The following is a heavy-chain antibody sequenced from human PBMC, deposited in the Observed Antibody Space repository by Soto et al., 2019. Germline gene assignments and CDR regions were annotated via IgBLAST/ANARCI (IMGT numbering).Heavy chain of an antibody. J-gene: IGHJ6*02. V-gene: IGHV4-61*03. CDR1: GGSVSSGSYY. Sequence: SETLSLTCTVSGGSVSSGSYYWSWIRQPPGKGLEWIGYIYYTGNSNYNPSLKNRVTMSVDTSKSHFSLKLSSVTAADTAVYYCARRRYCSGNSCPAYYYYYSGMDVWGQGTTVTVSS. CDR2: IYYTGNS. D-gene: IGHD2-15*01. CDR3: ARRRYCSGNSCPAYYYYYSGMDV.